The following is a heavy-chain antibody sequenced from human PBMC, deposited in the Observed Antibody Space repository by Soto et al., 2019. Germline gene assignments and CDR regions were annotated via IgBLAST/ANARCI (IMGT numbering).Heavy chain of an antibody. Sequence: SLRLSCAACEFSISDHYMSWIRHAPGNGLEWVSYSSNSGTFTKYADSVKGRFSISRDNAKNSLYLEINSLRGEDTAIYYCARSGDNYNVLDYWGQGIPVTVSS. J-gene: IGHJ4*02. CDR1: EFSISDHY. CDR3: ARSGDNYNVLDY. V-gene: IGHV3-11*03. D-gene: IGHD3-10*02. CDR2: SSNSGTFT.